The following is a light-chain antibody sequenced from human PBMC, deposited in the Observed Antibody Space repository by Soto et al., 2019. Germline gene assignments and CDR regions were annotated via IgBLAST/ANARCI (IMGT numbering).Light chain of an antibody. CDR1: QGISNY. Sequence: DLQRTESPSTLSESVCAKGTITFRASQGISNYLAWYQQKPGKVPKLLIYAASTLQSGVPSRFSGSGSGTDFTLTICCLQPDDFATYYCQEYNSYPYTFGQVT. CDR2: AAS. V-gene: IGKV1-27*01. CDR3: QEYNSYPYT. J-gene: IGKJ2*01.